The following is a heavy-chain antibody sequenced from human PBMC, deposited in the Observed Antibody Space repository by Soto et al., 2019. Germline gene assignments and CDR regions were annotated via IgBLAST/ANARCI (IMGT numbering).Heavy chain of an antibody. CDR2: ISTRANSI. D-gene: IGHD6-6*01. Sequence: EVQLVESGGGLVQPGESLRLSCAASGFTFSHYSMNWVRQAPGKGLQWVSYISTRANSIYYADSVKGRFTISRDNSKNTLYLQMNSLRAEDTAVYYCAKGDLEYSSSSWGQGTLVTVSS. V-gene: IGHV3-48*01. CDR1: GFTFSHYS. CDR3: AKGDLEYSSSS. J-gene: IGHJ4*02.